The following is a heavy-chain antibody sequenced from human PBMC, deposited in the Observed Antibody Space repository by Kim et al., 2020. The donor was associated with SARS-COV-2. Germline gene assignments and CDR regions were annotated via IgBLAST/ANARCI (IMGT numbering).Heavy chain of an antibody. Sequence: SETLSLTCAVYGGSFSGYYWSWIRQPPGKGLEWIGEINHSGSTNYNPSLKSRVTISVDTSKNQFSLKLSSVTAADTAVYYCASQVVYYYYYGMDVWGQG. CDR2: INHSGST. CDR1: GGSFSGYY. J-gene: IGHJ6*02. V-gene: IGHV4-34*01. CDR3: ASQVVYYYYYGMDV. D-gene: IGHD2-15*01.